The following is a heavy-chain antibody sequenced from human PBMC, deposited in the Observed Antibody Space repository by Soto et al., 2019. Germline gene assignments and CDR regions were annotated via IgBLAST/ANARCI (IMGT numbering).Heavy chain of an antibody. V-gene: IGHV3-33*01. CDR3: ARDFRVGATTGRSGFDP. Sequence: GGSLRLSCAASGFTFSSYGMHWVRQAPGKGLEWVAVIWYDGSNKYYADSVKGRFTISRDNSKNTLYLQMNSLRAEDTAGYYCARDFRVGATTGRSGFDPWGQGTLVTVSS. CDR2: IWYDGSNK. J-gene: IGHJ5*02. D-gene: IGHD1-26*01. CDR1: GFTFSSYG.